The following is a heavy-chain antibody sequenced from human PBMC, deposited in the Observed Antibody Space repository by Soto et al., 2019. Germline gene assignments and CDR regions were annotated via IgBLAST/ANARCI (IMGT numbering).Heavy chain of an antibody. CDR3: AREVKGVKYFDY. J-gene: IGHJ4*02. V-gene: IGHV1-3*01. D-gene: IGHD3-10*01. Sequence: QVRLIQSGPEMMQPGASVRVSCKASGFTALSYAFHWVRQAPGQGPEWLGWLNGGVDGTSYSQRFQGRVTISRDTSTNTVYLEVTSLTSEDTAVYYCAREVKGVKYFDYWGQGTLVTVSS. CDR2: LNGGVDGT. CDR1: GFTALSYA.